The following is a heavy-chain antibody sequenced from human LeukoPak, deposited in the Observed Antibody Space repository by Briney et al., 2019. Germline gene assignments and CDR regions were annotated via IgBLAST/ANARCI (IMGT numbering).Heavy chain of an antibody. Sequence: LGGSLRLSCAASGLTVSSNYMSWVRQAPGKGLEWVSAISGSGGSTYYADSVKGRFTISRDNSKNTLYLQMNSLRAEDTAVYYCAKDRALRFGTAMDVWGQGTTVTVSS. V-gene: IGHV3-23*01. CDR1: GLTVSSNY. CDR2: ISGSGGST. CDR3: AKDRALRFGTAMDV. J-gene: IGHJ6*02. D-gene: IGHD3-10*01.